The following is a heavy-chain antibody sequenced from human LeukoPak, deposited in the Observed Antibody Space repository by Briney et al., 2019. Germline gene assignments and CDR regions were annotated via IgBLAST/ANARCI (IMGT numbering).Heavy chain of an antibody. D-gene: IGHD3-16*02. CDR3: ARLDDYVWGSYRYPDAFDI. CDR2: IIPIFGTA. V-gene: IGHV1-69*05. CDR1: GGTFSSYA. Sequence: GSSVKVSCKASGGTFSSYAISWVRQAPGQGLEWMGRIIPIFGTANYAQKFQGRVTITTDESTSTAYMELSSLRSEDTAVYYCARLDDYVWGSYRYPDAFDIWGQGTMDTVSS. J-gene: IGHJ3*02.